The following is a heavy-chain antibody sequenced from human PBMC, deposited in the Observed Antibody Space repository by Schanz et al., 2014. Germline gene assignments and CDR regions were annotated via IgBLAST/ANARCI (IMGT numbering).Heavy chain of an antibody. D-gene: IGHD1-1*01. CDR3: ARDTTWRLDL. J-gene: IGHJ2*01. CDR2: VFPNGIT. Sequence: QVQLQESGPGLVKSSQTLSLTCTVSGGSIRSGTYYWSWIRRPAGKALEWVGRVFPNGITNYNPPLKSRFTISLDTSKNQFSLTRAALTAADTAVYYCARDTTWRLDLWGRGALVTVSS. CDR1: GGSIRSGTYY. V-gene: IGHV4-61*02.